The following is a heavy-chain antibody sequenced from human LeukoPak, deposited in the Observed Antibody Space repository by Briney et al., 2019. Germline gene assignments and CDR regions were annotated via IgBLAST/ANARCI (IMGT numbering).Heavy chain of an antibody. V-gene: IGHV4-30-4*08. J-gene: IGHJ6*03. Sequence: SETLSLTCTVSGGSISSGDYYGSWIRQPPGKGLEWIGYIYYSGSTYYNPSLKSRVTISVDTSKNQFSLKLSSVTAADTAVYYCARQRSNYGRRYMDVWGKGTTVTVSS. CDR2: IYYSGST. CDR1: GGSISSGDYY. CDR3: ARQRSNYGRRYMDV. D-gene: IGHD4-11*01.